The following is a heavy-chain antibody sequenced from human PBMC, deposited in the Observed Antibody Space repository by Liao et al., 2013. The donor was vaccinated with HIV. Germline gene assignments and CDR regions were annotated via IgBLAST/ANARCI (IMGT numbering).Heavy chain of an antibody. CDR2: VFMGGST. V-gene: IGHV4-4*07. Sequence: QVQLQESGPGLVKPSETLSLTCTVSSGSISSYYWTWIRQPAGKGLEWIGRVFMGGSTNYNPSLKSRVTMSVDTAKNQFSLKLSSVTAADTAVYYCARSIATRDYFYYMDVWGERDHGHRLL. CDR1: SGSISSYY. D-gene: IGHD6-13*01. J-gene: IGHJ6*03. CDR3: ARSIATRDYFYYMDV.